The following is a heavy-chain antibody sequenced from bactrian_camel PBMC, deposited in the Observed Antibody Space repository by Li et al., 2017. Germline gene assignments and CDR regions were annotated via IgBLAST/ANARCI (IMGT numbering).Heavy chain of an antibody. CDR2: IDSYASNT. J-gene: IGHJ4*01. CDR3: AAGLDPNY. Sequence: QLVESGGASVQAGGSLRLTCTASGHLYSTSCMAWFRQAPGKERERVAVIDSYASNTYYADSVKGRFTISRDNAKNTVHLEMNNLKSEDTAEYYCAAGLDPNYWGQGTQVTVS. CDR1: GHLYSTSC. D-gene: IGHD1*01. V-gene: IGHV3-2*01.